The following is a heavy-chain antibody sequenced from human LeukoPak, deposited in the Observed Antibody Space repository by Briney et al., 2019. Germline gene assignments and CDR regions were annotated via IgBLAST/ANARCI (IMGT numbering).Heavy chain of an antibody. J-gene: IGHJ4*02. Sequence: SETLSLTCAVYGGSFSGYYWSWIRQPPGKGLEWIGEINHSGSTNYNPSLKSRVTISVDTSKNQFSLKLSAVTAADKAVYYCSRGQPWYYYDSSGYYYYYWGQGTLVTVSS. V-gene: IGHV4-34*01. CDR1: GGSFSGYY. D-gene: IGHD3-22*01. CDR3: SRGQPWYYYDSSGYYYYY. CDR2: INHSGST.